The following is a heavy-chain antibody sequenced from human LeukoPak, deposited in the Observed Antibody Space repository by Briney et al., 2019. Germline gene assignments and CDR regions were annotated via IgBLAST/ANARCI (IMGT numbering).Heavy chain of an antibody. J-gene: IGHJ4*02. V-gene: IGHV3-11*05. CDR3: ARDDSSGYYSSDY. CDR1: GFTFSDYY. D-gene: IGHD3-22*01. CDR2: ISSSSSYT. Sequence: PGGSLRLSCAASGFTFSDYYMSWSRQAPGKGLEWVSYISSSSSYTNYADSVKGRFIISRANAKNSLYLQMNSLRAEDTAVYYCARDDSSGYYSSDYWGQGTLVTVSS.